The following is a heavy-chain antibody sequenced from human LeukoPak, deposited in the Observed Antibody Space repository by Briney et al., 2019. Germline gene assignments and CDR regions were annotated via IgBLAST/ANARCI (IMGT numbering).Heavy chain of an antibody. D-gene: IGHD3-16*02. J-gene: IGHJ4*02. CDR1: GGSFNDYY. CDR2: INHSGGT. CDR3: ARVSGIMISLGGVISYFDY. V-gene: IGHV4-34*01. Sequence: SETLSLTCALYGGSFNDYYWTWVRQPPGKGLEWIGGINHSGGTDYNPSLRSRVIISVDPSKNQLSLQLSSVTAADTGVYYCARVSGIMISLGGVISYFDYWGQGALVTVSS.